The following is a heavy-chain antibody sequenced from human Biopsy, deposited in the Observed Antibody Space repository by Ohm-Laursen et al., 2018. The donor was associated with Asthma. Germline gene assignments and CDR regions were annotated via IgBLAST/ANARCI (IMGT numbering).Heavy chain of an antibody. V-gene: IGHV4-39*01. CDR2: ISYGGKT. Sequence: GTLSLTWTVSGGSMTPTSHYWDWIRQAPGKGLEWIGYISYGGKTSYNPSLKNRVTISRDTSKNQFSLRLTSVTAADTAVYFCARRITIFGVVQKDHGMDAWGQGTAVTVSS. D-gene: IGHD3-3*01. CDR3: ARRITIFGVVQKDHGMDA. J-gene: IGHJ6*02. CDR1: GGSMTPTSHY.